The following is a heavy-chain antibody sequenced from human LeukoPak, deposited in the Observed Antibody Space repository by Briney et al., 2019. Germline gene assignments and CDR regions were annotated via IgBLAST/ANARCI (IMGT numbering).Heavy chain of an antibody. J-gene: IGHJ4*02. Sequence: GASVKVSCKASGYTFTRYAMNWVRQAPGQGLEWMGWISAYNGNTNYAQKLQGRVTMTTDTSTSTAYMELRSLRSDDTAVYYCARDTAAIAVAGTLNYWGQGTLVTVSS. V-gene: IGHV1-18*01. CDR3: ARDTAAIAVAGTLNY. D-gene: IGHD6-19*01. CDR2: ISAYNGNT. CDR1: GYTFTRYA.